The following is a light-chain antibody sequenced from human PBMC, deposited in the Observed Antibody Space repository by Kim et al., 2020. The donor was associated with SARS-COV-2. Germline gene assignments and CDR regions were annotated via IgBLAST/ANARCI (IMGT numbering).Light chain of an antibody. CDR2: GAS. J-gene: IGKJ1*01. V-gene: IGKV3-15*01. CDR1: QRVSSN. CDR3: QQYNNWPPWT. Sequence: PGERATLSCRASQRVSSNLAWYQQKPGQAPRLLSYGASTRATGIPARFSGSGSGTEFTLTISSLQSEDFAVYYCQQYNNWPPWTFGQGTKVDIK.